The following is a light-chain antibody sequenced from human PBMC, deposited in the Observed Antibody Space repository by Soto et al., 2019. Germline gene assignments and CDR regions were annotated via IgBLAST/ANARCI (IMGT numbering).Light chain of an antibody. CDR3: SSYTTRSTQV. CDR2: EVS. Sequence: QSVLTQPASVSGSPGQSITISCTGTSSDIGGYKHVSWYQQHPGKAPKLMIYEVSNRPSGVSNRFSGSKSGNTASLTISGLQAEDEADYYCSSYTTRSTQVFGTGTKVTVL. J-gene: IGLJ1*01. V-gene: IGLV2-14*01. CDR1: SSDIGGYKH.